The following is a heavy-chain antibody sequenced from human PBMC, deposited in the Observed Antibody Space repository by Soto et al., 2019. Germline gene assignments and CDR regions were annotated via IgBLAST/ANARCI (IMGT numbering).Heavy chain of an antibody. CDR3: AKDTRFRYGMDV. V-gene: IGHV3-23*01. CDR1: GFTFSSYS. CDR2: ISGSGGST. J-gene: IGHJ6*02. Sequence: PGGSLRLSCAASGFTFSSYSMSWVRQAPGKGLEWVSAISGSGGSTYYADSVKGRFTISRDNSKNTLYLQMNSLRAEDTAVYYCAKDTRFRYGMDVWGQGTTVTVSS.